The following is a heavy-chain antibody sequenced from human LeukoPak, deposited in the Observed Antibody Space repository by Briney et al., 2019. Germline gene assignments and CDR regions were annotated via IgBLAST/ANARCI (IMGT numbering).Heavy chain of an antibody. CDR3: ARTSGSELLDAFDI. D-gene: IGHD1-7*01. CDR2: ISSSAINI. J-gene: IGHJ3*02. Sequence: PGGSLRLSCAASGFTFSDYYMSWIRQAPGKGLEWVSFISSSAINIYYADSVKGRFTISRDSAKDSLYLQMNSLRAEDTAVYYCARTSGSELLDAFDIWGQGTMVTVSS. CDR1: GFTFSDYY. V-gene: IGHV3-11*04.